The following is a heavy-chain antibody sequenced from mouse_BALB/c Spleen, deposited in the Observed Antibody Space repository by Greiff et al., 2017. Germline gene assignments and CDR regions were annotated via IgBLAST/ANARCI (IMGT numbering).Heavy chain of an antibody. Sequence: QVQLQQPGAELVRPGASVKLSCKASGYTFTSYWINWVKQRPGQGLEWIGNIYPSDSYTNYNQKFKDKATLTVDKSSSTAYMQLSSPTSEDSAVYYCTRKYYGTWYFDVWGAGTTVTVSS. CDR1: GYTFTSYW. J-gene: IGHJ1*01. D-gene: IGHD1-1*01. CDR3: TRKYYGTWYFDV. CDR2: IYPSDSYT. V-gene: IGHV1-69*02.